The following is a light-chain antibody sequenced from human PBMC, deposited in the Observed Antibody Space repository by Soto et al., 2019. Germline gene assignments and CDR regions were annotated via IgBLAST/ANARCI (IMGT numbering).Light chain of an antibody. CDR3: QQYQDWPRT. CDR1: ERLTGN. CDR2: EVS. J-gene: IGKJ1*01. Sequence: EIVMTRSPCTLSLSPVERASLSCRASERLTGNLAWYQHRPGQAPRLLIYEVSTRATYIPARFSGRGSRTEFALTISSLQAEDSAVYYCQQYQDWPRTFGQGTKVDIK. V-gene: IGKV3-15*01.